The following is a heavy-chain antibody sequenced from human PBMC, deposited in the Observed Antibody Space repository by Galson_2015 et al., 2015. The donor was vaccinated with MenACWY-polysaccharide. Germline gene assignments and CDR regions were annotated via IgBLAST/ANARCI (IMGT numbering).Heavy chain of an antibody. D-gene: IGHD6-13*01. V-gene: IGHV3-30*02. Sequence: SLRLSCAASGFTFSSYGMHWVRQAPGKGLKWVAFIRYDGRDKYYADSVKGRFTLSRDNSKNTLYLQMDSLRAEDTAVYCCAKDRTAAASDGDYWGQGTLVTVSS. CDR1: GFTFSSYG. CDR2: IRYDGRDK. J-gene: IGHJ4*02. CDR3: AKDRTAAASDGDY.